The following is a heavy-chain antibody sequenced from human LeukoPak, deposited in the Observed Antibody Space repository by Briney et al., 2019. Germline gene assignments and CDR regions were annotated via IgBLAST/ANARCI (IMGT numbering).Heavy chain of an antibody. D-gene: IGHD3-9*01. V-gene: IGHV3-11*01. J-gene: IGHJ2*01. Sequence: KPGGSLRLSCAASGFIFSNYYMNWIRQAPGKGPEWISYISSSGSTIHYADSVKGRFTISRDNAKNSLYLQMNSLRAEDTALYYCAKDDDYDILTGLDWYFDLWGRGTLVTVSS. CDR2: ISSSGSTI. CDR1: GFIFSNYY. CDR3: AKDDDYDILTGLDWYFDL.